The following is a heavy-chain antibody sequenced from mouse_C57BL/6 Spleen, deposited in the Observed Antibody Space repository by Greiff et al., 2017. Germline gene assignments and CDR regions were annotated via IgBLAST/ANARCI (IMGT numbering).Heavy chain of an antibody. CDR2: IHPNSGST. Sequence: VQLQQPGAELVKPGASVKLSCKASGYTFTSSWMHWVKQRPGQGLEWIGMIHPNSGSTNYNEKFKSKATLTVDKSSSTAYMQLSSLTSEDSAVYYCAREGHYYGSSYWYFDVWGTGTTVTVSS. V-gene: IGHV1-64*01. J-gene: IGHJ1*03. D-gene: IGHD1-1*01. CDR3: AREGHYYGSSYWYFDV. CDR1: GYTFTSSW.